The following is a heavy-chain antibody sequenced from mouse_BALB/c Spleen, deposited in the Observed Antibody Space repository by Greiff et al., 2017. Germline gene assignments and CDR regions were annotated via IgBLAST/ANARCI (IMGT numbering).Heavy chain of an antibody. Sequence: EVKLEASGGGLVQPGGSRKLSCAASGFTFSDYGMAWVRQAPGKGPEWVAFISNLAYSIYYADPVTGRFTISRENAKNTLYLEMSSLRSEDTAMYYCARSVTGTYFDYWGQGTTLTVSS. CDR1: GFTFSDYG. CDR3: ARSVTGTYFDY. V-gene: IGHV5-15*02. D-gene: IGHD4-1*01. J-gene: IGHJ2*01. CDR2: ISNLAYSI.